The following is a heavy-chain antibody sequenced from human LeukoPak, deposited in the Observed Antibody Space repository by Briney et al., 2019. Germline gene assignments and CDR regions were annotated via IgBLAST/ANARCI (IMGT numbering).Heavy chain of an antibody. V-gene: IGHV4-59*12. CDR3: ARESYGSESYNNWFDP. CDR2: IYYSGST. D-gene: IGHD3-10*01. Sequence: KASETLSLTCTVSGGSISSYYWSWIRQPPGKGLEWIGYIYYSGSTNYNPSLKSRVTISVDTSKNQFSLNLSSVTAADTAVYYCARESYGSESYNNWFDPWGQGTLVTVSS. CDR1: GGSISSYY. J-gene: IGHJ5*02.